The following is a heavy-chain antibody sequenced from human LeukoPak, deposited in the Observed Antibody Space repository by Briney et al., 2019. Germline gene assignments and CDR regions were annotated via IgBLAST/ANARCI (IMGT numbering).Heavy chain of an antibody. CDR1: GFTFSSYS. J-gene: IGHJ4*02. CDR3: ATDANLDSVGDY. CDR2: ISSSSSYI. V-gene: IGHV3-21*01. Sequence: NPGGSLRLSCAASGFTFSSYSMNWVRQAPGKGLEWVSSISSSSSYIYYADSVKGRFTISRDNSKNTLYLEMNSLRVEDSAIYYCATDANLDSVGDYWGQGSLVTVSS. D-gene: IGHD2-15*01.